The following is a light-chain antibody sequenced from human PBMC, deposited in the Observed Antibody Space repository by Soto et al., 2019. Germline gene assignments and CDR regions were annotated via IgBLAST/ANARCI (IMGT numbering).Light chain of an antibody. CDR2: EGS. Sequence: QSVLTQPPSASGSPGQSITISCTGTRSDVGTYNLVSWYQQHPLKAPKLMIYEGSKRPSGVSDRFSGSKSGNTASLTISGLQAEDEADYYCCSYAGSSTYVFGTGTKVTV. CDR1: RSDVGTYNL. J-gene: IGLJ1*01. V-gene: IGLV2-23*01. CDR3: CSYAGSSTYV.